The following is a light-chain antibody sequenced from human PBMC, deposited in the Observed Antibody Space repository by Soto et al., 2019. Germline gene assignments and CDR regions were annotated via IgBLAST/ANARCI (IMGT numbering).Light chain of an antibody. CDR3: QQRSTWPPMYT. Sequence: EIVLTQSPATLSLSPGERATLSCRASQIVSSYLDWYQQKPGQAPRLLIYDASNRATGSPARFSGSGSGTDFTLTISILEPEDFAVYYCQQRSTWPPMYTFGQGTKLEIK. J-gene: IGKJ2*01. CDR1: QIVSSY. V-gene: IGKV3-11*01. CDR2: DAS.